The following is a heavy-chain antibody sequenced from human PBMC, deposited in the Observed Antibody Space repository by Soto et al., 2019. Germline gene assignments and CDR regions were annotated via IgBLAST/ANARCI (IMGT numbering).Heavy chain of an antibody. CDR1: GGSFSGYY. J-gene: IGHJ5*02. V-gene: IGHV4-34*01. D-gene: IGHD4-17*01. CDR3: ARGALTVTNPNYGNWFDP. CDR2: INHSGST. Sequence: QVQLQQWGAGLLKPSETLSLTCAVYGGSFSGYYWSWIRQPPGKGLEWIGEINHSGSTNYNPSLKGRVTISVDTSKNQCSLKLSSVTAADTAVYYCARGALTVTNPNYGNWFDPWGQGTLVTVSS.